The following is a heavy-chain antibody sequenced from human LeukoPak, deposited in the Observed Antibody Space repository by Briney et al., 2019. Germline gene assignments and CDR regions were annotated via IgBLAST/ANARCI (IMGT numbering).Heavy chain of an antibody. CDR1: GYIFTSYA. CDR2: INTNTGNP. CDR3: AREGYDFWSGSYGMDV. Sequence: GASVKVSCKASGYIFTSYAMNWVRQAPGQGLEWMGWINTNTGNPTYAQGFTGRFVFSLDTSVSTAYLQISSLKAEDTAVCYCAREGYDFWSGSYGMDVWGQGTTVTVSS. D-gene: IGHD3-3*01. J-gene: IGHJ6*02. V-gene: IGHV7-4-1*02.